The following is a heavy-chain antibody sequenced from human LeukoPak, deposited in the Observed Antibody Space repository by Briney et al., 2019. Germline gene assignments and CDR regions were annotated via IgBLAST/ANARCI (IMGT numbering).Heavy chain of an antibody. CDR3: SRDRDFGVRVKDS. J-gene: IGHJ4*02. Sequence: ASVKVSCKASGYTFTGYYMHWVRQAPGQGLEWMGRINPNSGGTNYAQKIQGRVTMTRDTSISTAYMVLSGLRSDATAVYYCSRDRDFGVRVKDSWGQGNLVTVSS. D-gene: IGHD2-21*01. CDR2: INPNSGGT. V-gene: IGHV1-2*06. CDR1: GYTFTGYY.